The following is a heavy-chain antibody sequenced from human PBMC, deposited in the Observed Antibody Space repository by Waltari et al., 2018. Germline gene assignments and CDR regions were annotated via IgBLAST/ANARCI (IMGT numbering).Heavy chain of an antibody. CDR3: VKGNEIDY. Sequence: VHMVEYGGGVVQPGGSRGLSCAAPGFNFTLFCMHWVRQAPGNGLEWVSFISYDGSNENYADSVKGRFTMSRDNSKKMLYVQMNNLRAEDSAVYYCVKGNEIDYWGQGTLVTVSS. V-gene: IGHV3-30*02. D-gene: IGHD1-1*01. CDR1: GFNFTLFC. CDR2: ISYDGSNE. J-gene: IGHJ4*02.